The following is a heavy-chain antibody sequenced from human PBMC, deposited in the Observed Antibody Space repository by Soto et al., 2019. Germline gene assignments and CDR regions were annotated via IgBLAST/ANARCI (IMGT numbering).Heavy chain of an antibody. CDR2: IYYSGST. D-gene: IGHD5-18*01. Sequence: SETLSLTCTVFGDSIRNRNYYWGWIRQPPGKGLEWIGYIYYSGSTNYNHSLKSRVTISVDTSKNQFSLKLSSVTAADTAMYYCARPSTGTAMVRYWGQGTLVTVSS. J-gene: IGHJ4*02. CDR1: GDSIRNRNYY. CDR3: ARPSTGTAMVRY. V-gene: IGHV4-61*05.